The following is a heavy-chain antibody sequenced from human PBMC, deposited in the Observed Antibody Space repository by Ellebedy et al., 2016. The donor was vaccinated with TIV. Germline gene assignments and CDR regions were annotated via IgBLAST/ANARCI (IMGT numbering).Heavy chain of an antibody. V-gene: IGHV3-23*01. CDR2: ISGSGGST. J-gene: IGHJ4*02. CDR3: AKFPGLELHHYEDY. CDR1: GFTFSSYA. Sequence: PGGSLRLSCAASGFTFSSYAMSWVRQAPGKGLEWVTAISGSGGSTYYADSVKGRFTISRDNSKNTLYLQMNSLRAEDTAVYYCAKFPGLELHHYEDYWGQGTLVTVSS. D-gene: IGHD1-7*01.